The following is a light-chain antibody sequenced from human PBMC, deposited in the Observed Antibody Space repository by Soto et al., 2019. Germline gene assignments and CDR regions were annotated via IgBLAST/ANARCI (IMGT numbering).Light chain of an antibody. Sequence: ETVVTHSPGALSLSPGERATLSCRASQSRGSNFLAWYQHKPGQAPRLLIYASSNRATGIPDRFSGSASGTDFTLTINRLEPEDFAVYYCQLYGIPPHFGQGTRLEIK. V-gene: IGKV3-20*01. CDR2: ASS. J-gene: IGKJ5*01. CDR1: QSRGSNF. CDR3: QLYGIPPH.